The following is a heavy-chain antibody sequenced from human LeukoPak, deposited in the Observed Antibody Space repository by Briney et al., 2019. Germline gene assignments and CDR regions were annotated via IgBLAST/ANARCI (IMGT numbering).Heavy chain of an antibody. CDR2: VYSSGDA. CDR1: GGSISGYY. CDR3: ARDPSLQFGEPYFDS. J-gene: IGHJ4*02. Sequence: SETLSLTCTVSGGSISGYYWNWIRQPAGKALEWIGRVYSSGDANYSPSLKSRVTMSVDTSKNQFSLKLSSVTAADTAVYYCARDPSLQFGEPYFDSRGQGALVTVSS. D-gene: IGHD3-10*01. V-gene: IGHV4-4*07.